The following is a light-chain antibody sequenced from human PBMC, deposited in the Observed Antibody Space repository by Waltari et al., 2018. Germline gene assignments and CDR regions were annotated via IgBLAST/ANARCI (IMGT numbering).Light chain of an antibody. CDR3: GTWDTNLSAWV. J-gene: IGLJ3*02. CDR1: DFKIGKKI. V-gene: IGLV1-51*02. Sequence: QSVLTQPPSVSAAPGPKVTISCSGSDFKIGKKIAPWYQQLPGTAPKLLIFENNRRPSGVPNRFSGSKSGTSATLGITGLQTGDEADYYCGTWDTNLSAWVFGGGTKLTVL. CDR2: ENN.